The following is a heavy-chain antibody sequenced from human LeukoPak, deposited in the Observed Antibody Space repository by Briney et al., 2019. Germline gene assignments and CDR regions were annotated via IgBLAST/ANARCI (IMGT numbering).Heavy chain of an antibody. Sequence: PGGSLRLSCAASGFTFSSYAMHWVRQAPGKGLEYVSAISSNGGSTYYANSVKGRFTISRDNSKNTLYLQMGSLRAEDMAVYYCARGGFGDGYNEEYWYFDLWGRGTLVTVSS. CDR3: ARGGFGDGYNEEYWYFDL. V-gene: IGHV3-64*01. CDR1: GFTFSSYA. D-gene: IGHD5-24*01. J-gene: IGHJ2*01. CDR2: ISSNGGST.